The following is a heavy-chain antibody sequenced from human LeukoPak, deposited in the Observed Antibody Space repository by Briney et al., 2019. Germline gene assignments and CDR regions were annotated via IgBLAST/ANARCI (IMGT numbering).Heavy chain of an antibody. V-gene: IGHV4-34*01. CDR2: INHRGST. D-gene: IGHD3-3*01. CDR3: ARGLINYDFWSGYFYFDY. J-gene: IGHJ4*02. CDR1: GGSFSGYY. Sequence: SETLSLTCAVYGGSFSGYYWSWIRQPPGKGLEWIGEINHRGSTNYNPSLKSRVTISVDTSKNQFSLKLSSVTAADTAVYYCARGLINYDFWSGYFYFDYWGQGTLVTVSS.